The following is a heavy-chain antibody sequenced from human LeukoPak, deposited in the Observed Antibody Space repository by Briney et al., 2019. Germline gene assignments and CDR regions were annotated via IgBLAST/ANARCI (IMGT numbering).Heavy chain of an antibody. Sequence: SETLSLTCTVSGESISGFYWTWIRQPPGKGLEWIGYIYYSGSTNYNPSLKSRVTISVDTSKNQVSLKVKSVTAADTAVYYCARGGRSRGSMSFYYMDVWGKGATVTVSS. V-gene: IGHV4-59*01. CDR3: ARGGRSRGSMSFYYMDV. CDR1: GESISGFY. CDR2: IYYSGST. D-gene: IGHD3-10*01. J-gene: IGHJ6*03.